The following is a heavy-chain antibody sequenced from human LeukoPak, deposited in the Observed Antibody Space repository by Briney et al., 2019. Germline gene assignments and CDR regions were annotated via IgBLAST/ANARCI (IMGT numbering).Heavy chain of an antibody. D-gene: IGHD3-3*01. J-gene: IGHJ5*02. V-gene: IGHV4-34*01. CDR1: GGSFTSFY. CDR3: ARDFRHDDFWSGGRINWFDP. Sequence: SQTLSLTCAVYGGSFTSFYWSWIRQPPGKGLEWIGEINHSGSTYYNPSLKSRVTISVDTSKNQFSLKLSSVTAADTAVYYCARDFRHDDFWSGGRINWFDPWGQGTLVTVSS. CDR2: INHSGST.